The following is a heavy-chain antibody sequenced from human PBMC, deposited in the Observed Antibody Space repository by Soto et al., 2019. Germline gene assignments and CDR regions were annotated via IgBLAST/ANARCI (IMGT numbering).Heavy chain of an antibody. CDR3: AATGYTYGYHFDH. CDR1: GYSFAGYW. V-gene: IGHV5-10-1*01. CDR2: IDPSDSQT. Sequence: GESLKISCKGSGYSFAGYWITWVRQKPGKGLEWMGRIDPSDSQTYYSPSFQGHVTISTDKSITTAHLQWTSLKVSDTAIYYCAATGYTYGYHFDHWGQGTQVTVSS. J-gene: IGHJ4*02. D-gene: IGHD5-18*01.